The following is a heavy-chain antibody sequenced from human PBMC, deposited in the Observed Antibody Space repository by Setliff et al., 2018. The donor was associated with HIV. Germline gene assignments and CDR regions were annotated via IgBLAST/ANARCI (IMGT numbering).Heavy chain of an antibody. CDR1: GYSFSSYW. Sequence: GESLKISCKGSGYSFSSYWIAWVRQMPGKGLEWMGIIYPGDSDNRYSPSFQGQVTISADKSNSTAYLQWRSLKSSDTATYYCARHVSSGLRFYYHYVDVWGKGTTVTVSS. CDR2: IYPGDSDN. V-gene: IGHV5-51*01. D-gene: IGHD2-15*01. J-gene: IGHJ6*03. CDR3: ARHVSSGLRFYYHYVDV.